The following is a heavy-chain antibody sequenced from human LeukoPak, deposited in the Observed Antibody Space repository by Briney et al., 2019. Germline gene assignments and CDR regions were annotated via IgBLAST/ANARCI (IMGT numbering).Heavy chain of an antibody. Sequence: PGGSLRLSCAASGFTFSDHYMSWIRQAPGKGLEWVSYISSSGSTIYYADSVKGRFTISRDNAKNSLYLQMNSLRAEDTAVYYCARWVRYCSGGSCQYYFDYWGQGTLVTVSS. D-gene: IGHD2-15*01. CDR3: ARWVRYCSGGSCQYYFDY. J-gene: IGHJ4*02. CDR2: ISSSGSTI. V-gene: IGHV3-11*01. CDR1: GFTFSDHY.